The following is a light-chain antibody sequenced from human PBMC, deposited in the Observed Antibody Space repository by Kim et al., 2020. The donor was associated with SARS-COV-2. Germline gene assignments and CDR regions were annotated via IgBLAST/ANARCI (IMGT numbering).Light chain of an antibody. CDR2: DAA. CDR3: HQRSSWPIT. Sequence: ENVLTQAPATLSLSPGETATLSCRARQSVSGYLDWYQQKPGQAPRLLMYDAATRATGIPARFSGSESGTHFTLTISGLEPEDFAVYYCHQRSSWPITFGQGTRLEIK. CDR1: QSVSGY. J-gene: IGKJ5*01. V-gene: IGKV3-11*01.